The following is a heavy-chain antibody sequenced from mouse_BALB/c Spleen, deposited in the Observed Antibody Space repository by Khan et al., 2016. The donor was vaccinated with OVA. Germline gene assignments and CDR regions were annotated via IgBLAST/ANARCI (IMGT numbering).Heavy chain of an antibody. V-gene: IGHV5-17*02. CDR2: ISGDSNTL. Sequence: EVELVESGGGLVQPGGSRKLSCAASGFTFSSYGMHWVRQAPEKGLEWIAYISGDSNTLYYADTVKGRFTISRDNPKNTLFLQMTSLMSEDTARYYCATSYFYGYYFDYWGPGTPLTVSS. CDR3: ATSYFYGYYFDY. J-gene: IGHJ2*01. CDR1: GFTFSSYG. D-gene: IGHD1-1*01.